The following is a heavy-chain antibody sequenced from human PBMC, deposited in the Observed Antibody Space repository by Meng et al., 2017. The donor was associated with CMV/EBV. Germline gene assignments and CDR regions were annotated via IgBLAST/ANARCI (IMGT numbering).Heavy chain of an antibody. CDR2: ISYDGSNR. V-gene: IGHV3-30-3*01. Sequence: GESLKISCAASGFTFSSYAMHWVRQAPGKGLEWVAVISYDGSNRYYADSVKGRFTISRDNSKNTLYLPMNSLRVEDTAVYYCARSSWEPASDAFDIWGQGTMVTVSS. D-gene: IGHD1-26*01. CDR1: GFTFSSYA. J-gene: IGHJ3*02. CDR3: ARSSWEPASDAFDI.